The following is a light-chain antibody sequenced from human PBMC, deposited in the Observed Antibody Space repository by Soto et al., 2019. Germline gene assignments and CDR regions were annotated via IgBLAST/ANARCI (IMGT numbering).Light chain of an antibody. CDR2: EVS. CDR3: CSLTTSHTYV. CDR1: SNDVGGYNH. V-gene: IGLV2-14*01. Sequence: QSALTQPASVSGSPGQSITISCTGTSNDVGGYNHVSWYQQHPGKAPKLMIYEVSNRPSGVSNRLSGSKSGNTASLTISGLQAEDEADYYCCSLTTSHTYVFGSGTKLTVL. J-gene: IGLJ1*01.